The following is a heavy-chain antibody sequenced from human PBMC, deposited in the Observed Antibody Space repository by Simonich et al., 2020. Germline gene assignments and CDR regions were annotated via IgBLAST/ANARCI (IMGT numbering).Heavy chain of an antibody. CDR2: LNPNRGGT. Sequence: QVQLVQSGAEVKKPGASVKVSCKASGYTFTGYYMHWVRQAPGQGLEWMGWLNPNRGGTNYAKKLQGRVTMTRDTSISTAYMELSRLRSDDTAVYYCARGALTGDYYYMDVWGKGTTVTVSS. CDR1: GYTFTGYY. V-gene: IGHV1-2*02. CDR3: ARGALTGDYYYMDV. D-gene: IGHD7-27*01. J-gene: IGHJ6*03.